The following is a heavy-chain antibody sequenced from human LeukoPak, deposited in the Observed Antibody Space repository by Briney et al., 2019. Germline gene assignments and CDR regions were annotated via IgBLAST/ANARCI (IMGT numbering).Heavy chain of an antibody. CDR1: GYTFTGYY. CDR2: INPNSGGT. Sequence: ASVKVSCKASGYTFTGYYMHWVRQAPGQGLEWMGWINPNSGGTNYAQKFQGRVTMTRDTSISTAYMELSRLRSDDTAVYYCARDPDLSITMVRGVTSDDYWGQGTLVTVSS. J-gene: IGHJ4*02. CDR3: ARDPDLSITMVRGVTSDDY. D-gene: IGHD3-10*01. V-gene: IGHV1-2*02.